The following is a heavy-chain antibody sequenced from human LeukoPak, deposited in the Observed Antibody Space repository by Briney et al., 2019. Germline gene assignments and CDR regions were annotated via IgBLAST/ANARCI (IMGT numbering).Heavy chain of an antibody. CDR2: ISAYNGNT. J-gene: IGHJ6*04. CDR1: GGTFSSYA. Sequence: GASVKVSCKASGGTFSSYAISWVRQAPGQGLEWMGWISAYNGNTNYAQKLQGRVTMTKDTSTSTAYMELRSLRSDDTAVYYCARDSYDILTGSPYGMDVWGKGTTVTVSS. CDR3: ARDSYDILTGSPYGMDV. D-gene: IGHD3-9*01. V-gene: IGHV1-18*01.